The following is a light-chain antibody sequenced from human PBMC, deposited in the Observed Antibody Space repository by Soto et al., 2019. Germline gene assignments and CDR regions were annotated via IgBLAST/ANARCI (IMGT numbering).Light chain of an antibody. CDR3: QQYDEWPLT. J-gene: IGKJ4*01. Sequence: EKMITQSAPTPSVSPGGKGTPSSRASQNVKTRLAWYQQKPGQAPRLLIYDAFTRATGIPARFSGSASGTEFTLTISSLQSEDFAVYYCQQYDEWPLTFGGGTKV. CDR2: DAF. CDR1: QNVKTR. V-gene: IGKV3-15*01.